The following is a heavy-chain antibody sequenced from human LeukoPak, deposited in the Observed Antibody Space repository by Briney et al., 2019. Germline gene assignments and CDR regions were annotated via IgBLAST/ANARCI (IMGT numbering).Heavy chain of an antibody. CDR2: VYYSGSA. D-gene: IGHD1-26*01. CDR3: AKQQSGSFYSPFDY. CDR1: GSSISNSTYS. Sequence: SETLSLTCTVSGSSISNSTYSWGWIRQPPGRGLEWIGSVYYSGSAYYNPPLRSRVTISVDTSKNQFSLRLTSVTAADTAVYYCAKQQSGSFYSPFDYWVQGTLVTVSS. V-gene: IGHV4-39*01. J-gene: IGHJ4*02.